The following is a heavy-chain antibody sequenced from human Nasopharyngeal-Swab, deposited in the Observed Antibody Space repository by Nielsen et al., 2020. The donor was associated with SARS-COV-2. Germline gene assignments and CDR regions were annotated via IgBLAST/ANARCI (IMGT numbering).Heavy chain of an antibody. J-gene: IGHJ6*02. CDR3: ARGGTYYDFWSGYYNYYYGMDV. CDR1: GFTFSSYE. Sequence: GESLKISCAASGFTFSSYEMNWVRQAPGKGLEWGSYISSSGSTIYYADYVKGRFTISRDNAKNSLYLQMNSLRAEDTAVYYCARGGTYYDFWSGYYNYYYGMDVWGQGTTVTVSS. D-gene: IGHD3-3*01. CDR2: ISSSGSTI. V-gene: IGHV3-48*03.